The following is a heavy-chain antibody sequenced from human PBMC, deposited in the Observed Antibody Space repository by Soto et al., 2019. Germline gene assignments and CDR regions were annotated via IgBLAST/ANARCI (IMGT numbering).Heavy chain of an antibody. V-gene: IGHV3-11*06. Sequence: LRLSCAASGFTFSDYYMSWIRQAPGKGLEWVSYISSSSSYTNYADSVKGRFTISRDNAKNSLYLQMNSLRAEDTAVYYCAREGGETYYDSSGHTYGMDVWGQGTTVTVSS. J-gene: IGHJ6*02. D-gene: IGHD3-22*01. CDR2: ISSSSSYT. CDR1: GFTFSDYY. CDR3: AREGGETYYDSSGHTYGMDV.